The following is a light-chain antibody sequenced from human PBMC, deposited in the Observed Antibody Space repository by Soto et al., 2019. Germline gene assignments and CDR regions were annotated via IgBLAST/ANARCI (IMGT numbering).Light chain of an antibody. J-gene: IGLJ2*01. V-gene: IGLV2-14*01. Sequence: QSALTQPASVSGSPGQSITISCTGTSSDVGGYNYVSWYQQHPGKAPKLMIYDVSNRPSGVSNRFSGSKSGNTASLTISGLQAGDEAYDYGSSYTSSSTLVVFGGGTKVTVL. CDR3: SSYTSSSTLVV. CDR1: SSDVGGYNY. CDR2: DVS.